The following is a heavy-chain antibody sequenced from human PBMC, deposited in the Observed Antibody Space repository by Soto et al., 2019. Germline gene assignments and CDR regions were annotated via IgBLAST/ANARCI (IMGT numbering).Heavy chain of an antibody. J-gene: IGHJ4*02. D-gene: IGHD7-27*01. CDR2: ISSTTNYI. Sequence: GGSLRLSCAASGFTFTRYSMNWVRQAPGKGLEWVSSISSTTNYIYYGDSMKGRFTIYRDNAKNSLYLEMNSLRAEDTAVYYCARESEDLTSNFDCWGQGTLVTVSS. V-gene: IGHV3-21*06. CDR3: ARESEDLTSNFDC. CDR1: GFTFTRYS.